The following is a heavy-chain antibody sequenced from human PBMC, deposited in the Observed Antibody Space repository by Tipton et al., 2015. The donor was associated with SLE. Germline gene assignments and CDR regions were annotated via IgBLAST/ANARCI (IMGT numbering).Heavy chain of an antibody. CDR1: GGSVSSGSYY. CDR2: IYYSGST. Sequence: TLSLTCTVSGGSVSSGSYYWAWIRQPPGKGPEWIGTIYYSGSTYYYPSLKSRITISVDTSKNQFSLEVRSVTAADTAVYYCARLGYCTGDTVCFTGIDQWGQGTLVTVSS. V-gene: IGHV4-39*07. J-gene: IGHJ4*02. D-gene: IGHD2-8*02. CDR3: ARLGYCTGDTVCFTGIDQ.